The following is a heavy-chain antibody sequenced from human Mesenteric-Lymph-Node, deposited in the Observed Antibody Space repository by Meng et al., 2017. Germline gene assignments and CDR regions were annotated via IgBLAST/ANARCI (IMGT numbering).Heavy chain of an antibody. D-gene: IGHD7-27*01. Sequence: GGSLRLSCAASGFTFSSYSMTWVRQAPGKGLEWVSSISTSSSSIYYADSVRGRFTISRDNAKNSLYLQMNSLRAEDTAMYYCARDRVSFNWGLPNYWGQGTLVTVSS. J-gene: IGHJ4*02. V-gene: IGHV3-21*01. CDR2: ISTSSSSI. CDR1: GFTFSSYS. CDR3: ARDRVSFNWGLPNY.